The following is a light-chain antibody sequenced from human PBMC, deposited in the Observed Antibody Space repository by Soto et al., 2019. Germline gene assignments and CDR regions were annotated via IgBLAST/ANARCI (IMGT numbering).Light chain of an antibody. J-gene: IGKJ4*01. V-gene: IGKV1-5*03. Sequence: DIQMTQSPSTLSASVGDRLSITCRASQSITNWLAWYQQKPGKAPKLLIYKASSLESGVPSRFSGSGSGTEFTLTISSLQPDDFATYYCQQYNSYSPLTFGGGTKVDIK. CDR2: KAS. CDR1: QSITNW. CDR3: QQYNSYSPLT.